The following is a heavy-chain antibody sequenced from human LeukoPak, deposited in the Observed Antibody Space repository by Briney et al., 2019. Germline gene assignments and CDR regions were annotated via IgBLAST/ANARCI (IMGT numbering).Heavy chain of an antibody. Sequence: PGGSLRLSCAASGFTFDDYGMSWVRQAPGKGLEWVSGINWNGGSTGYADSVKGRFTISRDNAKNSLYLQMNSLRAEDTAVYYCARVYSANGYGSGYYDYWGQGTLVTVSS. D-gene: IGHD3-10*01. CDR2: INWNGGST. CDR1: GFTFDDYG. J-gene: IGHJ4*02. V-gene: IGHV3-20*04. CDR3: ARVYSANGYGSGYYDY.